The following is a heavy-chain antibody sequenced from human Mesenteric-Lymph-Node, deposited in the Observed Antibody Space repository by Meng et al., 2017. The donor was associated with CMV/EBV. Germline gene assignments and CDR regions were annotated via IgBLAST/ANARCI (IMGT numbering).Heavy chain of an antibody. V-gene: IGHV4-59*01. CDR2: IYYTGST. Sequence: SETLSLTCTASGGSINNYCWSWIRQPPGKGLVWIGYIYYTGSTKYNPSLKNRVTMSVDTSKNQFSLKLTSVTAADTAVYYCARDSLSVVDPDHYFDYWGQGTLVTVSS. D-gene: IGHD2-15*01. CDR1: GGSINNYC. J-gene: IGHJ4*02. CDR3: ARDSLSVVDPDHYFDY.